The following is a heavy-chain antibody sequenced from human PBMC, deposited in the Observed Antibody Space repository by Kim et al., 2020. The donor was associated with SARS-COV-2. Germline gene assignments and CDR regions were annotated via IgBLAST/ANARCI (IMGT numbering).Heavy chain of an antibody. CDR2: ISYDGSNK. CDR1: GFTFSSYG. Sequence: GGSLRLSCAASGFTFSSYGMHWVRQAPGKGLEWVAVISYDGSNKYYADSVKGRFTISRDNSKNTLYLQMNSLRAEDTAVYYCAKDLLHLTYGMDVWGQGTTVTVSS. CDR3: AKDLLHLTYGMDV. J-gene: IGHJ6*02. D-gene: IGHD3-3*02. V-gene: IGHV3-30*18.